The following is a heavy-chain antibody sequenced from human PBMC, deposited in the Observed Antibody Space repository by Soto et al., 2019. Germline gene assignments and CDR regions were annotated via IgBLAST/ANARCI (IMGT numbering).Heavy chain of an antibody. V-gene: IGHV4-39*01. CDR1: GGSISSSGYY. CDR3: ARPRYSNHYWFDP. Sequence: SETLSLTCTVSGGSISSSGYYWGWIRQPPGKGLEWIGSIYYSGSTYYNPSLKSRVTISVDTSKNQFSLKLSSVTAADTAVYYCARPRYSNHYWFDPWGQGNLVTVS. D-gene: IGHD6-13*01. CDR2: IYYSGST. J-gene: IGHJ5*02.